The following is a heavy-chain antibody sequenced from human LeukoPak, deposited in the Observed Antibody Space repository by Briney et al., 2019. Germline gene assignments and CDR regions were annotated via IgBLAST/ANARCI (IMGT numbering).Heavy chain of an antibody. CDR3: ARDHLACSGDTCFSAHWFDP. J-gene: IGHJ5*02. CDR1: GDSITSAFH. CDR2: ISHSGTT. D-gene: IGHD2-15*01. Sequence: SETLSLTCAVSGDSITSAFHWGWVRQPPGKGLEWIWSISHSGTTYYAPSFKSRLTISLDPSKNQLSLKLSSVTAADTAVFFCARDHLACSGDTCFSAHWFDPWGHGTLVIVSS. V-gene: IGHV4-38-2*02.